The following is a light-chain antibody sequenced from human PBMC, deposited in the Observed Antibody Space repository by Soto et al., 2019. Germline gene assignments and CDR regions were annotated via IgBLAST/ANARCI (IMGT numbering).Light chain of an antibody. CDR3: TQYSKWHPT. J-gene: IGKJ1*01. CDR2: GAS. Sequence: EIVMTQSPATLSVSPGERATLSCRASQSISSKLAWYQQRPGQAPRLLIYGASTRATGVPVRFRGSGSGTELTLTISGLQSEDFAVYCSTQYSKWHPTFGEGPKVHIX. V-gene: IGKV3-15*01. CDR1: QSISSK.